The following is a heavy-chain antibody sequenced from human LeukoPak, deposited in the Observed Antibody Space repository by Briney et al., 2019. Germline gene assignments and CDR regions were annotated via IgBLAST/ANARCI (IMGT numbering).Heavy chain of an antibody. CDR1: GYTFTGYY. CDR3: ATGGVWNAFDI. D-gene: IGHD1-14*01. CDR2: INPNSGGT. J-gene: IGHJ3*02. V-gene: IGHV1-2*02. Sequence: AASVKVSCKASGYTFTGYYMHWVRQAPGQGLEWMGWINPNSGGTNYAQKFQGRVTMTEDTSTDTAYMELSSLRSEDTAVYYCATGGVWNAFDIWGQGTMVTVSS.